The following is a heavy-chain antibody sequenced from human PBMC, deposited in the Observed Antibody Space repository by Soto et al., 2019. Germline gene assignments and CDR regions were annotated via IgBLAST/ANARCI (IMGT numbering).Heavy chain of an antibody. J-gene: IGHJ6*02. D-gene: IGHD2-8*01. CDR1: GYSFSDYH. V-gene: IGHV1-2*04. CDR2: INPKSGGT. CDR3: ARGHSTDCSNGLCSFFYNHEMDV. Sequence: EASVKVSCKASGYSFSDYHIHWVRQAPGQGLEWLGRINPKSGGTSSAQKFQGWVTMTRDTSISTAYMELTRLRSDDTAVYFCARGHSTDCSNGLCSFFYNHEMDVCGQGTTVTVYS.